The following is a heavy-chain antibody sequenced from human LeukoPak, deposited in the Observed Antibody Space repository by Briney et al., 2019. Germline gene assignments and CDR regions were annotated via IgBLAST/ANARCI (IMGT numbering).Heavy chain of an antibody. CDR1: GASISTFH. J-gene: IGHJ4*02. CDR3: ARKDGDY. CDR2: IYSSGST. Sequence: PSETLSLTCSVSGASISTFHWTWLRQPAGRGLEWIGLIYSSGSTLLNPSLKNRVAMSVDLTKNQLSLKLTSVTAADTAMYFCARKDGDYWGRGTLVTVSS. V-gene: IGHV4-4*07.